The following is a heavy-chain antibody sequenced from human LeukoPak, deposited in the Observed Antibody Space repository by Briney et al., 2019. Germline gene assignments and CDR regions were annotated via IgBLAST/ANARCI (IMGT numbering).Heavy chain of an antibody. Sequence: GGSLRLSCAASGFIVSNNYMSWVRQAPGKRLEWVSVLYIDGNTYYADSVKGRFTISRDNSKNTLYLQMSSLRAEDTAVYYCAGDQWLALQHWGQGTLVTVSS. D-gene: IGHD6-19*01. CDR2: LYIDGNT. CDR1: GFIVSNNY. J-gene: IGHJ1*01. CDR3: AGDQWLALQH. V-gene: IGHV3-53*01.